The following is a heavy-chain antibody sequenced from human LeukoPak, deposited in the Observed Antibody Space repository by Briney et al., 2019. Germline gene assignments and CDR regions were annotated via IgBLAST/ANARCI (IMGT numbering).Heavy chain of an antibody. CDR1: GGSFSGYY. CDR2: INHSGST. CDR3: ARKSTGYYIAKYNWFDP. D-gene: IGHD3-9*01. V-gene: IGHV4-34*01. Sequence: SETLSLTCTVYGGSFSGYYWSWIRQPPGKGLEWIGEINHSGSTNYNPSLKSRVTISVDTSKNQFSLKLSSVTAAVTAVYYCARKSTGYYIAKYNWFDPWGQGTLVTVSS. J-gene: IGHJ5*02.